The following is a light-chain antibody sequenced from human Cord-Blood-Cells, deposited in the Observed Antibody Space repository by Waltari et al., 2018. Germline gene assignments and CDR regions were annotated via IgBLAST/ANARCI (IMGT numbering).Light chain of an antibody. CDR1: QSISSW. J-gene: IGKJ2*01. CDR3: QQSYSTPYT. Sequence: DIQMTQSPSTLSASVGDRVTITCRASQSISSWLAWYQQKPGKAPKLLIYDASSLESGVPSMFSGSGSGTEFTLTISSLQPDDFATYYCQQSYSTPYTFGQGTKLEIK. CDR2: DAS. V-gene: IGKV1-5*01.